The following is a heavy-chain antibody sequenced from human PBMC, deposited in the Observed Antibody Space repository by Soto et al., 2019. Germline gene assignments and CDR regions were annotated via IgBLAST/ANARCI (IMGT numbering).Heavy chain of an antibody. CDR3: ARAQNLEMATP. V-gene: IGHV1-3*01. D-gene: IGHD5-12*01. CDR2: INAGNGNT. J-gene: IGHJ4*02. CDR1: GYTFTSYA. Sequence: ASVKVSWKAAGYTFTSYAMDWGRQAPGQRLEWMGWINAGNGNTKYSQKFQGRVTITRDTSASTAYMELSSLRSEDTAVYYCARAQNLEMATPWGQGTLVTVSS.